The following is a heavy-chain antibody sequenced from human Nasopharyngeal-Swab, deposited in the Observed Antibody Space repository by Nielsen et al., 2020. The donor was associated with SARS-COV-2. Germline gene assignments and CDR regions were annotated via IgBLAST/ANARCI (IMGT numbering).Heavy chain of an antibody. CDR1: GGTFSSYA. Sequence: SVKVSCKASGGTFSSYAISWVRQAPGQGLEWMGGIIPIFGTANYAQKFQGRVTITADESTSIAYMELSSLRSEDTAVYYCARIAIGMIVVASYYGMDVWGQGTTVTVSS. D-gene: IGHD3-22*01. J-gene: IGHJ6*02. CDR2: IIPIFGTA. CDR3: ARIAIGMIVVASYYGMDV. V-gene: IGHV1-69*13.